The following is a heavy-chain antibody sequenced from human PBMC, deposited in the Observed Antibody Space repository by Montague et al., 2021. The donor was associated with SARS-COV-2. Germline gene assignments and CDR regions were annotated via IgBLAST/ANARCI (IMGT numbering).Heavy chain of an antibody. J-gene: IGHJ6*02. CDR1: GGSFSGYY. V-gene: IGHV4-34*01. D-gene: IGHD2-2*01. CDR3: ARVRAVTAAMRVFSLGRSYYGMDV. CDR2: INHSGST. Sequence: SETLSLTCAVYGGSFSGYYWSWIRQPPGKGLEWIWEINHSGSTNYNPYPKSRVTISVDTSTNQFSLKLSSVTAADTAVYYCARVRAVTAAMRVFSLGRSYYGMDVWGQGTTVTVPS.